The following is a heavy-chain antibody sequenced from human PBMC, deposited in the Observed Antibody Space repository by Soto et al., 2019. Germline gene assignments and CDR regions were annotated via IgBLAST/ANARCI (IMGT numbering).Heavy chain of an antibody. CDR3: ARAKLCNTLSFTHSFDP. D-gene: IGHD1-26*01. CDR1: GGSISTNNW. Sequence: QVQLRESGPGLVHASGTLSLTCGVSGGSISTNNWWSWVRQPPGHGLEWIAEVYHSGSTNYNPSLKSRLTISIDKSKNQFSLRLTSVTAADSAVYYCARAKLCNTLSFTHSFDPWGQGTLVTVSS. J-gene: IGHJ5*02. V-gene: IGHV4-4*02. CDR2: VYHSGST.